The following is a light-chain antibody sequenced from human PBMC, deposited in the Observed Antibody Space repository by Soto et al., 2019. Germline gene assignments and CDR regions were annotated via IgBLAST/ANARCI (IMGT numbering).Light chain of an antibody. CDR2: EVN. V-gene: IGLV2-8*01. CDR3: SSYAGSNNVV. CDR1: SSDVGGYNY. J-gene: IGLJ2*01. Sequence: QSVLTQPPSASGSPGQSVTVSCTGTSSDVGGYNYVSWYQQHPGEAPKLMIYEVNKRPSGVPDRFSGSKSGNTASLTVSGLQAEDEADYYCSSYAGSNNVVFGGGTKVTVL.